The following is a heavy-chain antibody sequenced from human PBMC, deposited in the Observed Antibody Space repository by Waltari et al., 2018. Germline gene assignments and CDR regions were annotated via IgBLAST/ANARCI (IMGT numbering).Heavy chain of an antibody. D-gene: IGHD6-13*01. CDR2: IYSGGST. J-gene: IGHJ5*02. V-gene: IGHV3-53*01. CDR3: ARVAAAAEGDWFDP. Sequence: EVQLVESGGGLIQPGGSLRLSCAASGFTVSSNYMSWVRQAPGKGVGWVSVIYSGGSTYYADSVNGRFTISRDKSKKTLYLQRNSLGAEDTAVYYCARVAAAAEGDWFDPWGQGTLVTVSS. CDR1: GFTVSSNY.